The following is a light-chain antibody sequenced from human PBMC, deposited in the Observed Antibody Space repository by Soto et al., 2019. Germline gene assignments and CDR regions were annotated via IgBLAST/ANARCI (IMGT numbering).Light chain of an antibody. Sequence: DIQMTQSPSTLSASVGDRVTITCRASQSISTWLAWYQQKPGKAPKLLIYEASTLERGVPSRFXGSGSGSEFTLTISSLQPDDFATYYCLQYNSYSPDTFGQGTKLEIK. V-gene: IGKV1-5*03. CDR1: QSISTW. CDR2: EAS. J-gene: IGKJ2*01. CDR3: LQYNSYSPDT.